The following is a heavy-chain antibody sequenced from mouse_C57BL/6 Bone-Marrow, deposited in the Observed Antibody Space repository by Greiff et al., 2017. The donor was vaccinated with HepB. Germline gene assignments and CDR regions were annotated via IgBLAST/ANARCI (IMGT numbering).Heavy chain of an antibody. CDR2: IYPRDGST. CDR3: ARDEGSYYGSSLYAMDY. J-gene: IGHJ4*01. CDR1: GYTFTDHT. V-gene: IGHV1-78*01. D-gene: IGHD1-1*01. Sequence: VKLVESDAELVKPGASVKISCKVSGYTFTDHTIHWMKQRPEQGLEWIGYIYPRDGSTKYNEKFKGKATLTADKSSSTAYMQLNSLTSEDSAVYFCARDEGSYYGSSLYAMDYWGQGTSVTVSS.